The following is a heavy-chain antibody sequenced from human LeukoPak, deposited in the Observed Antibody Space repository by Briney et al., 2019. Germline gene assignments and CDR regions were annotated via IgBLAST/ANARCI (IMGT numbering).Heavy chain of an antibody. CDR2: ISSSGSTK. D-gene: IGHD3-16*01. J-gene: IGHJ4*02. Sequence: GGSLRLSCGASGITFSSYSMNWVRQAPGKGLEWVSYISSSGSTKYYADSVKGRFTISRDNARNSLCLQMNSLRAEDTAVYFCARGGLWIMGYWGQGTLVTVSS. CDR3: ARGGLWIMGY. CDR1: GITFSSYS. V-gene: IGHV3-48*01.